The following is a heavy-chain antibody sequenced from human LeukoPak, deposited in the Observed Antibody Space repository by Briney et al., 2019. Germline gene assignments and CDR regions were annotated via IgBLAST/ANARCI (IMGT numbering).Heavy chain of an antibody. CDR3: AHYGSGSYSPFDY. Sequence: PGGSLRLSCTASGFTFSSYEMNWVRQAPGKGLEWVSYISSSGSTIYYADSVKGRFTISRDNAKNSLYLQMNSLRAEDTAVYYCAHYGSGSYSPFDYWGQGTLVTVSS. V-gene: IGHV3-48*03. J-gene: IGHJ4*02. CDR1: GFTFSSYE. CDR2: ISSSGSTI. D-gene: IGHD3-10*01.